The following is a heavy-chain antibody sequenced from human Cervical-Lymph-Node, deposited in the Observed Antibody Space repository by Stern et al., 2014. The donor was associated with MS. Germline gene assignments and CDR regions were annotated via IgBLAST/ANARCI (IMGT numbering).Heavy chain of an antibody. Sequence: QMQLVQSGTEVKEPGASVKVSCKTSGFTFANYGIVWVRQAPGQGLEWMGGVSPYNGKTNYEQTFQGRVTMTSETSTTTAYMELRSLRSDDTAIYCCARYDSGSADFWGQGTLVTVSS. J-gene: IGHJ4*02. V-gene: IGHV1-18*04. CDR1: GFTFANYG. D-gene: IGHD6-19*01. CDR2: VSPYNGKT. CDR3: ARYDSGSADF.